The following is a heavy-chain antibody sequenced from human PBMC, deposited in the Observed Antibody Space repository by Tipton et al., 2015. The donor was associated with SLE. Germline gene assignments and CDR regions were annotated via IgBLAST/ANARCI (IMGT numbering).Heavy chain of an antibody. CDR3: ARPDTAMVSRAFDI. CDR1: GGSISSHY. Sequence: TLSLTCTVSGGSISSHYWSWIRQPPGKGLEWIGSIYYSGSTYYNPSLKSRVTISVDTSKNQFSLKLSSVTAADTAVYYCARPDTAMVSRAFDIWGQGTMVTVSS. J-gene: IGHJ3*02. D-gene: IGHD5-18*01. CDR2: IYYSGST. V-gene: IGHV4-39*01.